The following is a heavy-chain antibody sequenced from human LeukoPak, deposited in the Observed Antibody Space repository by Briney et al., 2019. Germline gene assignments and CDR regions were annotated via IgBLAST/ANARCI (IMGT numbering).Heavy chain of an antibody. J-gene: IGHJ4*02. V-gene: IGHV3-7*04. CDR1: GFTFISHW. D-gene: IGHD5-18*01. CDR2: IKQDGSEK. CDR3: ARGTAVALSPFDY. Sequence: PGGSLRLSCAASGFTFISHWMTWVRQAPGKGLEWVANIKQDGSEKYYVNSVKGRFTISRDNAKNSLYLQMNSLRAEDTAVYYCARGTAVALSPFDYWGQGTLVTVSS.